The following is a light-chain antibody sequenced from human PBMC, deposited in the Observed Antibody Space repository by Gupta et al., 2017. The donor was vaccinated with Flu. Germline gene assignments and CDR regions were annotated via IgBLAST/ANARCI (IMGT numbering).Light chain of an antibody. CDR1: QGISAW. CDR2: AAS. V-gene: IGKV1-12*01. J-gene: IGKJ1*01. Sequence: PSSVSASVGETVTLTCRASQGISAWLAWYQQKPGKAPKLLMSAASSLESGVPTRFSGSGSGTDFTLTISRLQTEDFATYYCQRTDKFPWTFGQGTKVEIK. CDR3: QRTDKFPWT.